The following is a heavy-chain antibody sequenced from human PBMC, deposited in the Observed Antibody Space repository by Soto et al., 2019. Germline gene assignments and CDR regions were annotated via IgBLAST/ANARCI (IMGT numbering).Heavy chain of an antibody. V-gene: IGHV1-69*02. D-gene: IGHD6-13*01. CDR1: GGAFSSYS. J-gene: IGHJ4*02. CDR2: ISPMLGIT. CDR3: ARAKQLVLAFDF. Sequence: QVQLVQSGAEVKKPGSSVKVSCKASGGAFSSYSISWVRQAPGQGLEWMGRISPMLGITNYAQKFQGRVTITADKSTTTAYMELSSLTSEDTAVYYCARAKQLVLAFDFWGQGTLISVS.